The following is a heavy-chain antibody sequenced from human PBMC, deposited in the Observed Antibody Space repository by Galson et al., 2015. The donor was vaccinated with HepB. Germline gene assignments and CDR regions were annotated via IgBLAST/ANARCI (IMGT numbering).Heavy chain of an antibody. D-gene: IGHD3-22*01. V-gene: IGHV3-23*01. J-gene: IGHJ3*02. CDR3: AKDLHYDSSGYYCSGHAFDI. Sequence: SLRLSCAASGFTFSSYAMSWVRQAPGKGLEWVSAISGSGGSTYYADSVKGRFTISRDNSKNTLYLQMNSLRAEDTAVYYCAKDLHYDSSGYYCSGHAFDIWGQGTMVTVSS. CDR1: GFTFSSYA. CDR2: ISGSGGST.